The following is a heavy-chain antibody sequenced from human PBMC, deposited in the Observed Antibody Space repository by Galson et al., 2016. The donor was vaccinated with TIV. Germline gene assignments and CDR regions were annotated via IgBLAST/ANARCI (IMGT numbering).Heavy chain of an antibody. CDR1: GGSFTAYH. Sequence: ETLSLTCSLHGGSFTAYHLTWTRRPPGKDLEWVGEVHPSGSTSYNPSLRSRVTISVDSARTQFSLRLNSVTAADTAVYDCARGTDYAKIGAGAGDWGQGPLVTVSS. J-gene: IGHJ4*02. D-gene: IGHD4-17*01. V-gene: IGHV4-34*01. CDR2: VHPSGST. CDR3: ARGTDYAKIGAGAGD.